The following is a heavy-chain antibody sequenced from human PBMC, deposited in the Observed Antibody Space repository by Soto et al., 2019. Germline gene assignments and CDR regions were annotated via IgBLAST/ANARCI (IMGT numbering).Heavy chain of an antibody. Sequence: ASVKVSCKASGYTFTSYYMHWVRQAPGQGLEWMGIINPSGGSTSYAQKFQGRVTMTRDTSTSTVYMELSSLRSEDTAVYYCAILIRDIVVVPAVPDAFDIWGQGTMVTVSS. CDR1: GYTFTSYY. V-gene: IGHV1-46*01. CDR3: AILIRDIVVVPAVPDAFDI. J-gene: IGHJ3*02. D-gene: IGHD2-2*01. CDR2: INPSGGST.